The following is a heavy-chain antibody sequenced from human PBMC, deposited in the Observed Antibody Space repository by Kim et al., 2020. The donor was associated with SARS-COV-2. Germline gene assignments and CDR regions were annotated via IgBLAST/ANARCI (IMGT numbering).Heavy chain of an antibody. V-gene: IGHV3-33*01. Sequence: GGSLRLSCAASGFTFSSYGMHWVRQAPGKGLEWVAVIWYDGSNKYYADSVKGRFTISRDNSKNTLYLQMNSLRAEDTAVYYCARDGGFGCSWAGNWFDPWGQGTLVTVSS. CDR2: IWYDGSNK. CDR1: GFTFSSYG. CDR3: ARDGGFGCSWAGNWFDP. D-gene: IGHD6-13*01. J-gene: IGHJ5*02.